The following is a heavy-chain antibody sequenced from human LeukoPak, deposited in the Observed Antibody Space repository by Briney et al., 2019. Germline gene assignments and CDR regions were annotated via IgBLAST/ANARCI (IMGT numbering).Heavy chain of an antibody. Sequence: SGPTLVNPTQTLTLTCTFSGFSLSTSGVGVGWIRQPPGKALEWLALIYWDDDKRYSPSLKSRLTITKDTSKNQVVLTMTNMDPVDTATYYCAHTEPAIVVVPAARKGAFDIWGQGTMVTVSS. V-gene: IGHV2-5*02. CDR1: GFSLSTSGVG. CDR3: AHTEPAIVVVPAARKGAFDI. D-gene: IGHD2-2*01. CDR2: IYWDDDK. J-gene: IGHJ3*02.